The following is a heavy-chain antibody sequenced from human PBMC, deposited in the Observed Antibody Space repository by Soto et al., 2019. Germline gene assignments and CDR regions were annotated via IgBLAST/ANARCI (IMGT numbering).Heavy chain of an antibody. Sequence: DVQLLESGAGLVQPGGSLRLSCAASGFPFSGFTMRWIRQTPGKGLEWVSTINTGAGATSYADSVKGRFTISRDDSRNTVYLQMNSLRAEDTAVYYCAKHDCRTTCSGAYWGQGTLVTVTS. CDR1: GFPFSGFT. V-gene: IGHV3-23*01. D-gene: IGHD2-2*01. CDR2: INTGAGAT. J-gene: IGHJ4*02. CDR3: AKHDCRTTCSGAY.